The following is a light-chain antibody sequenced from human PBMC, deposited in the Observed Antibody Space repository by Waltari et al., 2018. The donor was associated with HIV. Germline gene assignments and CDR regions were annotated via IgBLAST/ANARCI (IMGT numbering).Light chain of an antibody. CDR2: GAS. CDR3: HQYGSATYT. V-gene: IGKV3-20*01. Sequence: EIVLTQSPATLSLSPGDRATLSRRASQSVSSGFLAWYQQKRGQAPRLLIYGASTRAKGIPDRFSGGGSGTDFTLTISSLDPEDFAVYYCHQYGSATYTFGQGTKLDIK. J-gene: IGKJ2*01. CDR1: QSVSSGF.